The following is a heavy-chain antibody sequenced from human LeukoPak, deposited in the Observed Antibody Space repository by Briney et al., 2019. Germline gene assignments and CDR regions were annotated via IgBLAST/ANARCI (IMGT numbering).Heavy chain of an antibody. J-gene: IGHJ4*02. V-gene: IGHV4-59*01. CDR2: IFYSGNT. Sequence: SDSLSLTCNVSGDSISNYYWRWIRQPPGQGLVWIGYIFYSGNTHYNPSLKSRVTMSVDTSKNQFSLRLSSVTPADTAVYYCARDRGEGIVGTFDYWGQGTLVTVSS. CDR3: ARDRGEGIVGTFDY. CDR1: GDSISNYY. D-gene: IGHD1-26*01.